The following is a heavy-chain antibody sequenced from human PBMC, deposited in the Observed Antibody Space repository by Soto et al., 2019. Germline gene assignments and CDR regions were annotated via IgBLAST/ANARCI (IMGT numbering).Heavy chain of an antibody. CDR2: IWYDGSNK. V-gene: IGHV3-33*01. CDR3: ARDHLYSSSPRLYYYGMDV. CDR1: GFTFSSYG. D-gene: IGHD6-6*01. Sequence: GGSLRLSCAASGFTFSSYGMHWVRQAPGKGLEWVAVIWYDGSNKYYADSVKGRFTISRDNSKNTLYLQMNSLRAEDTAVYYCARDHLYSSSPRLYYYGMDVWGQGTTVTVSS. J-gene: IGHJ6*02.